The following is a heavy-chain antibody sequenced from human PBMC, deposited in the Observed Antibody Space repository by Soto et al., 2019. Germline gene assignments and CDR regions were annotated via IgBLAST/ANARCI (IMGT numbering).Heavy chain of an antibody. D-gene: IGHD3-22*01. CDR2: ISGSGGST. CDR1: GFTFSSYA. V-gene: IGHV3-23*01. Sequence: GGSLRLSCAASGFTFSSYAMSWVRQAPGKGLEWVSAISGSGGSTYYADSVKGRFTISRDNSKNTLYLQMNSLRAEDTAVYYCAEDGYYDSSGYYHDAFDIWGQGTMVTVSS. J-gene: IGHJ3*02. CDR3: AEDGYYDSSGYYHDAFDI.